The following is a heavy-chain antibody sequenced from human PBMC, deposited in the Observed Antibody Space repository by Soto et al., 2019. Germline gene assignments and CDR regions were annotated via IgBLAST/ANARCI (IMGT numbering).Heavy chain of an antibody. V-gene: IGHV4-59*01. CDR1: GVSMSDYY. J-gene: IGHJ4*02. CDR2: LHYSGSD. Sequence: SETLSLTCSVSGVSMSDYYGSWIRQSPGKGLEHIGYLHYSGSDNYNPSLKSRVTISMDRSKNQFSLKMSSMTAADTAIYYCARSGHIFAGVIWGQGILVTVYS. CDR3: ARSGHIFAGVI. D-gene: IGHD3-16*01.